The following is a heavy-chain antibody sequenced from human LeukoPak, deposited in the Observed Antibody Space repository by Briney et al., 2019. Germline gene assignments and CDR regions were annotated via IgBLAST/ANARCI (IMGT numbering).Heavy chain of an antibody. D-gene: IGHD6-19*01. Sequence: GGPLRLSCAVSGSTVSTTYVSWVRQAAGKGLEWVSVIYSGGSTYYGDSVKGRFTMSRDNSKSTFYLQMSSLRAEDTAVYYCARHIISSGWYTGFDPWGQGTLVTVSS. CDR1: GSTVSTTY. J-gene: IGHJ5*02. V-gene: IGHV3-53*01. CDR2: IYSGGST. CDR3: ARHIISSGWYTGFDP.